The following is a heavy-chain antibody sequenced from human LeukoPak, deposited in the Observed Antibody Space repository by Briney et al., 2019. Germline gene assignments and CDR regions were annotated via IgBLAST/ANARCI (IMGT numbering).Heavy chain of an antibody. CDR2: TYHSGST. Sequence: SGTLSLTRAVSGDSIRSSIWWTWVRQPPGKGLEWIGETYHSGSTNYNPSLKSRVAISIDNSKNQFSLKLTSVTAADTAIYYCATIRGGCSSTSCYFENWGQGTLVTVSS. V-gene: IGHV4-4*02. D-gene: IGHD2-2*01. J-gene: IGHJ4*02. CDR3: ATIRGGCSSTSCYFEN. CDR1: GDSIRSSIW.